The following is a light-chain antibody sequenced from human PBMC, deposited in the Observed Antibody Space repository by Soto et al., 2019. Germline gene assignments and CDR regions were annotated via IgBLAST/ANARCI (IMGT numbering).Light chain of an antibody. J-gene: IGKJ5*01. CDR2: DAS. Sequence: DMVLTQSPATLSLSPGNRVTLSCRANERISHSLAWYQQRPGQAPRILIYDASFRATGIPERFSGSGSGTDFTLSISSLEPEDFAVYYYQLSHQRSSWPPIAFGQGTRLDLK. CDR1: ERISHS. CDR3: QLSHQRSSWPPIA. V-gene: IGKV3-11*01.